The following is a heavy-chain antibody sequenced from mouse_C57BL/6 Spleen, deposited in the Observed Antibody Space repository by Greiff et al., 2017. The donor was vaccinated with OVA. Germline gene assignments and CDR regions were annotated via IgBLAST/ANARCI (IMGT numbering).Heavy chain of an antibody. CDR3: ARGPTYGNFDY. CDR2: INPNNGGT. J-gene: IGHJ2*01. D-gene: IGHD2-1*01. CDR1: GYTFTDYY. Sequence: VQLQQSGPELVKPGASVKISCKASGYTFTDYYMNWVKQSHGKSLEWIGDINPNNGGTSYNQKFKGKATLTVDKSSSTAYMELRSLTSEDSAVYYCARGPTYGNFDYWGQGTTLTVSS. V-gene: IGHV1-26*01.